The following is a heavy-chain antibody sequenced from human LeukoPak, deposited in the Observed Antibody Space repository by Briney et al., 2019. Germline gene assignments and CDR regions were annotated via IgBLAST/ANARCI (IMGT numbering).Heavy chain of an antibody. CDR1: GFTFSSYS. CDR2: ISSSSSYK. J-gene: IGHJ6*03. CDR3: ARDGRYCSSTSCWYYYYYYMDV. V-gene: IGHV3-21*01. D-gene: IGHD2-2*01. Sequence: PGGSLRLSCAASGFTFSSYSMNWVRQAPGKGLEWVSSISSSSSYKYYADSVKGRFTIPRDNAKNSLYLQMNSLRAEDTAVYYCARDGRYCSSTSCWYYYYYYMDVWGKGTTVTVSS.